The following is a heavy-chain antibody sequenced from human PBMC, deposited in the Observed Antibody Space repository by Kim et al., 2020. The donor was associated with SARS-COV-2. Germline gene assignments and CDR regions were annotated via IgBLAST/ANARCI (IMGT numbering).Heavy chain of an antibody. Sequence: SVKVSCKASGGTFSSYAISWVRQAPGQGLEWMGGIIPIFGTANYAQKFQGRVTITADESTSTAYMELSSLRSEDTAVYYCARDGGSSWSPRNGMDVWGQGTTVTVSS. CDR2: IIPIFGTA. CDR3: ARDGGSSWSPRNGMDV. J-gene: IGHJ6*02. D-gene: IGHD6-13*01. V-gene: IGHV1-69*13. CDR1: GGTFSSYA.